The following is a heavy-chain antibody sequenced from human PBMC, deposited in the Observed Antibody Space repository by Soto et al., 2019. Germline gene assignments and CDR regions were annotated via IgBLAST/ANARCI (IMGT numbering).Heavy chain of an antibody. CDR1: GHLFNNHW. Sequence: PGDSLKISCKGPGHLFNNHWIGWVRQTPGKGLEWMGLIFTRDSETKTSPSFQGHVSFSVDNSINTVYLQWTSLKTTDTGIYFCARGYFDSGHGYDLWGQGTLVTVSS. CDR2: IFTRDSET. J-gene: IGHJ5*02. D-gene: IGHD3-10*01. V-gene: IGHV5-51*01. CDR3: ARGYFDSGHGYDL.